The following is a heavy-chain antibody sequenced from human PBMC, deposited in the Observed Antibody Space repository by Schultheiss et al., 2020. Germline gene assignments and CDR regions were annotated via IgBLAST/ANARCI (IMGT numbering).Heavy chain of an antibody. V-gene: IGHV4-39*01. CDR1: GGSISSGSYY. Sequence: SQTLSLTCTVSGGSISSGSYYWSWIRQPAGKGLEWIGSIYYSGSTYYNPSLKSRVTISVDTSKNQFSLKLSSVTAADTAVYYCARAKIGVVTIYYYYGMDVWGQGTTVTVSS. CDR2: IYYSGST. CDR3: ARAKIGVVTIYYYYGMDV. D-gene: IGHD4-23*01. J-gene: IGHJ6*02.